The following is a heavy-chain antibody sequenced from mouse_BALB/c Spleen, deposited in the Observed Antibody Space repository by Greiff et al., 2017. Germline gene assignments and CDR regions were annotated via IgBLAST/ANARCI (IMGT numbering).Heavy chain of an antibody. V-gene: IGHV1-18*01. CDR2: INPNNGGT. D-gene: IGHD2-3*01. Sequence: VQLQQSGPELVKPGASVKIPCKASGYTFTDYNMDWVKQSHGKSLEWIGDINPNNGGTIYNQKFKGKATLTVDKSSSTAYMELRSLTSEDTAVYYCARGGGYYDGYYVSWCAYWGQGTLVTVSA. CDR1: GYTFTDYN. J-gene: IGHJ3*01. CDR3: ARGGGYYDGYYVSWCAY.